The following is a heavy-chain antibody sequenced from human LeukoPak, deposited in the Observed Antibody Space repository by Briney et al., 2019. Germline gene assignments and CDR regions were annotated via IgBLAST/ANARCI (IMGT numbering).Heavy chain of an antibody. CDR3: ARDFQDASYLVGFGY. V-gene: IGHV3-66*01. D-gene: IGHD1-26*01. J-gene: IGHJ4*02. Sequence: GGSLRLSCAASGFTVSSNYMSWVRQAPGKGLEWGSVIYTGGGTYYSDSVRGRFTISRDNCKNTLYLQMNSLRAEDTAVYYCARDFQDASYLVGFGYWGQGTLVTVSS. CDR1: GFTVSSNY. CDR2: IYTGGGT.